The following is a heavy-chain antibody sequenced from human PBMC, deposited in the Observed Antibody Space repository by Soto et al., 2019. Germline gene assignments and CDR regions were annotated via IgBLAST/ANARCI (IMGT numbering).Heavy chain of an antibody. V-gene: IGHV1-69*05. D-gene: IGHD3-10*01. CDR2: IIPIFGTA. Sequence: QVQLVQSGAEVKKPGSSVKVSCKASGGTFSSYAISWVRQAPGQGLEWMGGIIPIFGTANYAQKFQGRVTITXXEXTXXAYMELSSLRSEDTAVYYCASGEFESGTYYYGMDVWGQGTTVTVSS. CDR3: ASGEFESGTYYYGMDV. CDR1: GGTFSSYA. J-gene: IGHJ6*02.